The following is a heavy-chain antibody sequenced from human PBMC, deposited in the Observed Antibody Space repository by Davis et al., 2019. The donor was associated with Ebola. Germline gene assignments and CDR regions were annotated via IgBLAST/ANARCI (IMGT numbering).Heavy chain of an antibody. J-gene: IGHJ4*02. V-gene: IGHV4-34*01. CDR1: GESFSGYY. Sequence: MPSETLSLTCAVYGESFSGYYWSWIRQPPGKGLEWIGEINHSGSTNHNPSLKSRVTISVDTSKNQFSLKLSSVTAADTAVYYCARERDYYDSSGYQVGRYFDYWGQGTLVTVSS. CDR3: ARERDYYDSSGYQVGRYFDY. CDR2: INHSGST. D-gene: IGHD3-22*01.